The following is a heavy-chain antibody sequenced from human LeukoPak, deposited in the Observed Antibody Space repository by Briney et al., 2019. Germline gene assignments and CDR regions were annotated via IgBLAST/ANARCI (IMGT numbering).Heavy chain of an antibody. D-gene: IGHD3-3*01. CDR2: IIPIFGTA. Sequence: GASVKVSCKASGGTFSSYAISWVRQAPGQGPEWMGGIIPIFGTANYAQKFQGRVTITTDESTSTAYMELSSLRSEDTAVYYCARARVVRGDYHYYMDVWGKGTTVTVSS. CDR1: GGTFSSYA. V-gene: IGHV1-69*05. J-gene: IGHJ6*03. CDR3: ARARVVRGDYHYYMDV.